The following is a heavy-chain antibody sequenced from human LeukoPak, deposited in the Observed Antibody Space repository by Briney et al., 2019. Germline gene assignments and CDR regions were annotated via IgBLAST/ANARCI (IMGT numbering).Heavy chain of an antibody. D-gene: IGHD3-10*01. CDR3: AKDLYYGSGSKFDD. CDR2: ISGSGTST. V-gene: IGHV3-23*01. Sequence: GGSLRLSCAASGFTFSTYAMGWVRQAPGKGLEWVSFISGSGTSTYYADSVKGRFTISRDNSKNTLSLQMNSLRVEDTAVYYRAKDLYYGSGSKFDDWGQGTLVTVSS. CDR1: GFTFSTYA. J-gene: IGHJ4*02.